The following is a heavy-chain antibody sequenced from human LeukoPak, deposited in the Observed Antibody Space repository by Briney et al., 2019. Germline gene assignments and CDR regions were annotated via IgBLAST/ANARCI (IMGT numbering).Heavy chain of an antibody. Sequence: PGGSLRLSCAASGFTFRTYAMSWVRQAPGKGLEWVSAISGSGGNTYYADSVKGRFTISRDNSKNTLYLQMNSLRAEDTAVYYCAKDKDFWSGTLGYWGQGTLVTVSS. V-gene: IGHV3-23*01. CDR3: AKDKDFWSGTLGY. CDR1: GFTFRTYA. J-gene: IGHJ4*02. D-gene: IGHD3-3*01. CDR2: ISGSGGNT.